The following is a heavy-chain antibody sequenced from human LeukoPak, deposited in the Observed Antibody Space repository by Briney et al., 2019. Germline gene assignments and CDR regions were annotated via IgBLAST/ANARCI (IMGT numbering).Heavy chain of an antibody. CDR2: IREDGSDK. CDR3: ARGQDWNHDY. D-gene: IGHD1-1*01. CDR1: GFTFSRYW. J-gene: IGHJ4*02. V-gene: IGHV3-7*01. Sequence: GGSLRLSCAASGFTFSRYWMSWVRQAPGKGLEWVANIREDGSDKYYVNSVKGRFTISRDNAKNSLYLQMNSLRVEDTAVYYCARGQDWNHDYWGQGTLDTVSS.